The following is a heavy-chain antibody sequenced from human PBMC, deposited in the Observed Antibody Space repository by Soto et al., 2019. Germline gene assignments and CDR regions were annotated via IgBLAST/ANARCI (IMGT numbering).Heavy chain of an antibody. V-gene: IGHV1-18*01. CDR3: ARGTYFDY. D-gene: IGHD1-1*01. Sequence: QVQLVQSGAEVKKPGASVKVSCKAAGYTLTTYGVSWVRQAPGQGLEWVGGISAYNDHTNYAQKFQGRVTMTTDTSTSTAYMELRSLRSDDTAVYYCARGTYFDYWGQGTLVTVSS. J-gene: IGHJ4*02. CDR2: ISAYNDHT. CDR1: GYTLTTYG.